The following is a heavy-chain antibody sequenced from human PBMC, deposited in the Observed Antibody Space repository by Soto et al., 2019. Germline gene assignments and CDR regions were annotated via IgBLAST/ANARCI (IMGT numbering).Heavy chain of an antibody. CDR1: GYSFITYG. Sequence: QVQLVQSGGEVKKPGASVKVSCKASGYSFITYGIIWVRQAPGPGLEWLAWINAYIAKTDNAQKVKGRVTMTADTSTSTADLELRSMTSDDTAVYYCVRGDGGTLDYWGQGTVVTVSS. V-gene: IGHV1-18*01. J-gene: IGHJ4*02. D-gene: IGHD2-15*01. CDR3: VRGDGGTLDY. CDR2: INAYIAKT.